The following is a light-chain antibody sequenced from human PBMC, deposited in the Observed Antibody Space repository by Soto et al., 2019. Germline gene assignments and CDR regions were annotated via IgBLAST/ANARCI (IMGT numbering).Light chain of an antibody. V-gene: IGLV1-44*01. CDR2: NNN. J-gene: IGLJ1*01. CDR1: SSNIGTNA. CDR3: AAWDDSLNGYV. Sequence: QSVLTQPPSASGTPGQRVTISCSGDSSNIGTNAVNWYQQLPGTAPKLLIYNNNQRPSGVPDRFSGSKSGTSASLATSGLQSEDEADYYCAAWDDSLNGYVFGTGTKVTVL.